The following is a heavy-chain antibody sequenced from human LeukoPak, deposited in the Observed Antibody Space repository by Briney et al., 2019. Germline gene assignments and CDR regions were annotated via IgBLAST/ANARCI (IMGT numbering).Heavy chain of an antibody. CDR1: GGTFSSYA. D-gene: IGHD2-15*01. J-gene: IGHJ4*02. CDR3: ARNEEWWSPFDY. CDR2: IIPIFGTA. Sequence: SVKVSCKASGGTFSSYAISWVRQAPGHGLEWMGRIIPIFGTANYAQKFQGRVTITTDESTSTAYMELSSLRSEDTAVYYCARNEEWWSPFDYWGQGTLVTVSS. V-gene: IGHV1-69*05.